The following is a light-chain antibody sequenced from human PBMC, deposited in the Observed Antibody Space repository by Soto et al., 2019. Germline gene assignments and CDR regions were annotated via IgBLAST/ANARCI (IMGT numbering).Light chain of an antibody. J-gene: IGLJ2*01. CDR2: LEGSGSY. CDR3: ETWDSNTRV. CDR1: SLQSSYI. V-gene: IGLV4-60*02. Sequence: QPVLTQSSSASASLGSSVKLTCTLSSLQSSYIIAWHQQKPGKAPRYLMKLEGSGSYNKGSGVPDRFSGSSSGADRYLTISNLQFEDEADYYCETWDSNTRVFGGGTKLTVL.